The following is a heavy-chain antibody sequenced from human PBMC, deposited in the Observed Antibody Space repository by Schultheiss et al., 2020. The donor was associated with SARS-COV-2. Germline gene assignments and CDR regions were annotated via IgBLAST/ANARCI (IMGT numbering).Heavy chain of an antibody. D-gene: IGHD6-13*01. CDR3: ARIAAAGNWGVDY. CDR1: GGSFSGYY. Sequence: SETLSLTCTVYGGSFSGYYWSWIRQPPGKGLEWIGYIYYSGSTNYNPSLKSRVTMSVDTSKNQFSLKLSSVTAADTAVYYCARIAAAGNWGVDYWGQGTLVTVSS. CDR2: IYYSGST. V-gene: IGHV4-59*12. J-gene: IGHJ4*02.